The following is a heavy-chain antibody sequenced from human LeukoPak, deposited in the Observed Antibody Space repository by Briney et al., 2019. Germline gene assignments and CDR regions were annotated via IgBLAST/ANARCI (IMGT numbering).Heavy chain of an antibody. J-gene: IGHJ4*02. V-gene: IGHV1-3*03. Sequence: EASVKVSCKASGYTFSNHEIHWVRQAPGQSVEWMGGINGGNGDTKYSQALQDRVTTSTDTSAKTAYMELSSLRSEDMAVYYCTLYNFWGQGTLVTVSS. D-gene: IGHD3/OR15-3a*01. CDR1: GYTFSNHE. CDR3: TLYNF. CDR2: INGGNGDT.